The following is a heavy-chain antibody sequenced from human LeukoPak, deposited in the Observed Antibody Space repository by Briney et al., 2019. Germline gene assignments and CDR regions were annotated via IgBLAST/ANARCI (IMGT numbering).Heavy chain of an antibody. CDR1: GYTFTGYY. Sequence: ASVKVSYKTSGYTFTGYYMHWVRQAPGQGLEWMGWISPTNGDTRYAQKFQGRVAMTRDTSISTAYMELSRLRSDDTAVYYCVRDGLNWNYDYWGQGTLVAVSS. V-gene: IGHV1-2*02. J-gene: IGHJ4*02. D-gene: IGHD1-7*01. CDR3: VRDGLNWNYDY. CDR2: ISPTNGDT.